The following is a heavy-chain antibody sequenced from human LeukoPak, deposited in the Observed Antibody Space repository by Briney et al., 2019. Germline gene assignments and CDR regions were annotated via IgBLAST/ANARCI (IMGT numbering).Heavy chain of an antibody. J-gene: IGHJ4*02. V-gene: IGHV3-74*03. CDR2: ISNDGRST. D-gene: IGHD4-23*01. Sequence: PGGSLRLSCAASGLTFSSSWMHWVRQAPGKGLFWVSRISNDGRSTTYAESVKGRFTISRDNAKNTLYLQMNSLRVEDTAVYYCAKDLSSGNSIWGQGALVTVSS. CDR1: GLTFSSSW. CDR3: AKDLSSGNSI.